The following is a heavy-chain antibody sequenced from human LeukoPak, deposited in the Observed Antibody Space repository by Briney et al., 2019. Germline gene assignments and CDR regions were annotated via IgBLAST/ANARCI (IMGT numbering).Heavy chain of an antibody. V-gene: IGHV3-23*01. CDR2: VSGGGGST. CDR1: GFTFASYA. Sequence: GGSLRLSCGASGFTFASYAMSWVRQARGKGLEWVSPVSGGGGSTWYADSVKGRFTISRDNSKNTLYLQMNSLRAEDTAVYYCATYVRGDFDYWGQGTLVTVSS. D-gene: IGHD3-10*02. J-gene: IGHJ4*02. CDR3: ATYVRGDFDY.